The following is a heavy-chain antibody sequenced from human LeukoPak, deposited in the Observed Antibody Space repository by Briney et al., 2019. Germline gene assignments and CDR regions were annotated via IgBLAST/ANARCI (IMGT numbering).Heavy chain of an antibody. V-gene: IGHV1-2*02. D-gene: IGHD3-22*01. CDR3: ARDYYDSSGYSRFDP. CDR1: GYTFTGYY. Sequence: ASVKVSCRASGYTFTGYYMHWVRQAPGQGLEWMGWINPNSGGTDYAQKFQGRVTMTRDTSISTAYMEVSRLRSDDTAVYYCARDYYDSSGYSRFDPWGQGTLVTVSS. J-gene: IGHJ5*02. CDR2: INPNSGGT.